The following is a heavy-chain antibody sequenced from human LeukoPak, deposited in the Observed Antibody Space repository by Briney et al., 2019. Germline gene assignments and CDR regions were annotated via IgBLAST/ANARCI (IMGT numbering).Heavy chain of an antibody. CDR2: ISGGGGST. J-gene: IGHJ4*02. CDR3: ARDSYCTNGVCYTPYDY. CDR1: GLTFSSYA. V-gene: IGHV3-23*01. D-gene: IGHD2-8*01. Sequence: GGSLRLSCAASGLTFSSYAMSRVRQAPGKGLEWVSSISGGGGSTYYADSVKGRFTISRDNAKNSLYLQMNSLRAEDTAVYYCARDSYCTNGVCYTPYDYWGQGTLVTVSS.